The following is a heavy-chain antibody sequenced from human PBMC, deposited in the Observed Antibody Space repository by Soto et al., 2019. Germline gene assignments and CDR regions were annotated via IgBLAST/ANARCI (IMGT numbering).Heavy chain of an antibody. J-gene: IGHJ6*03. D-gene: IGHD4-4*01. Sequence: QITLRESGPTLVKATQTLTLTCSFSGFSLSTSGVGVGWIRQPPGKALEWLALLYWDGDRRYSQSLNSRLTIINDTSKNQVVLTMTNMDPVDTGTYYCAHYTVDTDMDVWGTGTTVTVSS. CDR1: GFSLSTSGVG. CDR3: AHYTVDTDMDV. CDR2: LYWDGDR. V-gene: IGHV2-5*02.